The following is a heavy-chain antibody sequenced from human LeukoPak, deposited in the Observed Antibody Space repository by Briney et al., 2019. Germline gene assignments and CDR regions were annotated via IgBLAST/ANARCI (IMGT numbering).Heavy chain of an antibody. V-gene: IGHV3-23*01. J-gene: IGHJ3*02. D-gene: IGHD3-22*01. CDR2: ISGSGGST. CDR3: ARDRGYYDSSGPDAFDI. Sequence: GSLRLSFAAPWFTFSSHAMSWVRQAPGKGLEWVSAISGSGGSTYYADSVKGRFTISRDNSKNTLYLQMNSLRAEDTAVYYCARDRGYYDSSGPDAFDIWGQGTMVTVSS. CDR1: WFTFSSHA.